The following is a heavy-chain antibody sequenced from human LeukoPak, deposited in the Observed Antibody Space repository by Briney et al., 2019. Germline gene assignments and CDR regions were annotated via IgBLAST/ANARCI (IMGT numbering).Heavy chain of an antibody. D-gene: IGHD3-22*01. CDR2: ISGSGGST. CDR3: ARDAVGYYDSSQGAY. CDR1: GFTFSSYA. Sequence: GGSLRLSCAASGFTFSSYAMSWVRQAPGKGLEWVSAISGSGGSTYYADSVKGRFTISRDNSKNTLYLQMNSLRAEDTAVYYCARDAVGYYDSSQGAYWGQGTLVTVSS. J-gene: IGHJ4*02. V-gene: IGHV3-23*01.